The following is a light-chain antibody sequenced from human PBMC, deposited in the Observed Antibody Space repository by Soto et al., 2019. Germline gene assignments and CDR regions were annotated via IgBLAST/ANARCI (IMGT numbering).Light chain of an antibody. CDR1: QSVSSY. CDR3: QQYNNRPPWT. CDR2: DAS. Sequence: SLAALSLTPGESATLSCRASQSVSSYLAWYQQKPGQSPRLLIYDASNRATGIPARFSGSGSGTEFSLTITSLQSEDFALYYCQQYNNRPPWTNGQST. V-gene: IGKV3D-15*01. J-gene: IGKJ1*01.